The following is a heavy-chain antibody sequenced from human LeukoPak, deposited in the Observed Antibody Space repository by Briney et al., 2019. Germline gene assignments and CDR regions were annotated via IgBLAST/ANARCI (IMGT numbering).Heavy chain of an antibody. CDR1: GFTFSSHA. Sequence: PGGSLRLSCVASGFTFSSHAMSWVRQAPGKGLEWVSAIRESGGSTHYADSVKGRFTISRDNSKNTLYLQMNSLRAEDTAVYYCAKTKPYGTTWYGGIDWGQGALVTVSS. D-gene: IGHD6-13*01. CDR3: AKTKPYGTTWYGGID. CDR2: IRESGGST. V-gene: IGHV3-23*01. J-gene: IGHJ4*02.